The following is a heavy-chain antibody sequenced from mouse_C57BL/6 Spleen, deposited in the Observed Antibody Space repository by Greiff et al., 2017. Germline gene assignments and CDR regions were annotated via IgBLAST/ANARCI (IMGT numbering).Heavy chain of an antibody. V-gene: IGHV5-4*01. Sequence: EVQRVESGGGLVKPGGSLKLSCAASGFTFSSYAMSWVRQTPDQRLEWVATISDGGSYTYYPDHFKGRSTISRDNAKNNLYLQMSHLKSEYTAMYYCARDERYSNYVHWYFDVWGTGTTVTVSS. CDR2: ISDGGSYT. CDR3: ARDERYSNYVHWYFDV. CDR1: GFTFSSYA. J-gene: IGHJ1*03. D-gene: IGHD2-5*01.